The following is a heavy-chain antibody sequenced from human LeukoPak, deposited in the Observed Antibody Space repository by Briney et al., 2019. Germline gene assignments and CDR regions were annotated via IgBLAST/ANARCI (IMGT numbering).Heavy chain of an antibody. CDR3: AKVQGNGDYVAYYYGMDV. V-gene: IGHV3-23*01. CDR2: ISASGGST. Sequence: GGSLRLSCAASGFTFSSYAMNWVRQAPGKGLEWVSAISASGGSTYYADSVKGRFTISRDNSKSTLYLQMNSLRAEDTAVYYCAKVQGNGDYVAYYYGMDVWGQGTTVTVSS. D-gene: IGHD4-17*01. J-gene: IGHJ6*02. CDR1: GFTFSSYA.